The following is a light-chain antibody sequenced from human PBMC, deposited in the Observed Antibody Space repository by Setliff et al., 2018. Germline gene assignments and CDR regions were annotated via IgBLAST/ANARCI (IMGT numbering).Light chain of an antibody. CDR3: SSYTSTSTLDWV. CDR1: SSDIGGYNY. CDR2: DVS. J-gene: IGLJ3*02. Sequence: QSALAQPASASGSPGQSITISCTGTSSDIGGYNYVSWYQQHAGKAPKVMIYDVSNRPSGVSDRFSGSKSGNTASLTISGLQTEDEADYYCSSYTSTSTLDWVFGGGTKVTV. V-gene: IGLV2-14*03.